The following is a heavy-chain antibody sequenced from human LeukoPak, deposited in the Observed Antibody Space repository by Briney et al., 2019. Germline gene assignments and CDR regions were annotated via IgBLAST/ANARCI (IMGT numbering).Heavy chain of an antibody. V-gene: IGHV3-64D*09. Sequence: GGSLRLSCAGSGFTFSSYSMSWVRQAPGKGLEYVSAISADGYATYYADSVKGRFTISRDNSKNTLYLQMSSLRGEDTAVYYCVKLEYSSSRNWGQGALVTVSS. CDR1: GFTFSSYS. CDR2: ISADGYAT. D-gene: IGHD6-6*01. CDR3: VKLEYSSSRN. J-gene: IGHJ4*02.